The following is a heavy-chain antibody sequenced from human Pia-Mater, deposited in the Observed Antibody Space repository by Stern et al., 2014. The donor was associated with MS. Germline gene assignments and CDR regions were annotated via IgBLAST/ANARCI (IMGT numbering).Heavy chain of an antibody. CDR1: GGPFNVYA. Sequence: VQLVESGAEVKKPGSSVKVSCKASGGPFNVYAINWLRQAPGQGLEWMGGIIPIFGTANYAQKFQGRVTITADESTRTSSMQLSSLRYDDTAVYYCARDGRHTDNYGLDVWGQGTTVTVSS. D-gene: IGHD3-9*01. V-gene: IGHV1-69*01. J-gene: IGHJ6*02. CDR3: ARDGRHTDNYGLDV. CDR2: IIPIFGTA.